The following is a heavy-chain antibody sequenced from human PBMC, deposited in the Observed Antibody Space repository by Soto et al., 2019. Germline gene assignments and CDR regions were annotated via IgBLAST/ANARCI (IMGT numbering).Heavy chain of an antibody. J-gene: IGHJ5*02. CDR2: IYYSGST. V-gene: IGHV4-39*01. D-gene: IGHD4-17*01. CDR3: AKNGDYEGWFDP. CDR1: GGSISSSSYY. Sequence: SETLSLTCTVSGGSISSSSYYWGWIRQPPGKGLDWIGSIYYSGSTYYNPSLKSRVTISVDTSKNQFSLKLSSVTAADTAVYYCAKNGDYEGWFDPWGQGTLVTVSS.